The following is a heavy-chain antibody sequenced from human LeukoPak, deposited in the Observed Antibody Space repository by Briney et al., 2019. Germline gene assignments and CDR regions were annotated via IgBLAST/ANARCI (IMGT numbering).Heavy chain of an antibody. D-gene: IGHD3-16*01. CDR1: GFTFSSYS. Sequence: GGSLRLSCAASGFTFSSYSMTWVRQAPGKGLEWLSYISSTSSAIYYADSLKGRFTISRDNAKNSLYLQMDSLRAEDTAVYYCARVIGSYGDSAYWGQGTLVTVSS. V-gene: IGHV3-48*04. CDR3: ARVIGSYGDSAY. CDR2: ISSTSSAI. J-gene: IGHJ4*02.